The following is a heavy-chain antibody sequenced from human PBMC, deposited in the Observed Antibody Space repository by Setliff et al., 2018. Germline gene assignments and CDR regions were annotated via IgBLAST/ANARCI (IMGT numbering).Heavy chain of an antibody. Sequence: SETLSLTCAVYGGSFSTYYWIWIRQPPGKGLEWIGEINHSGSTNYNPSLKSRVTISVDTSKNEFSLRLSSVTAADTAVYYCVKPTWAGEVSSPFAFWFESWGQGTLVTVSS. V-gene: IGHV4-34*01. D-gene: IGHD3-3*01. CDR1: GGSFSTYY. J-gene: IGHJ5*01. CDR2: INHSGST. CDR3: VKPTWAGEVSSPFAFWFES.